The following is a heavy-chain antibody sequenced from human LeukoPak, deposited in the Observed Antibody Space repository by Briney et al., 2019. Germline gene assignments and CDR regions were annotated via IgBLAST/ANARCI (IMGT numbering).Heavy chain of an antibody. CDR1: GGSISSSSYY. Sequence: PSETLSLTCTVSGGSISSSSYYWGWIRQPPGKGLEWIGSIHYSGSTNYNPSLKSRVTISVDTSKNQFSLKLSSVTAADTAVYYCARRNPNYYPYNYWGQGTLVTVSS. J-gene: IGHJ4*02. D-gene: IGHD3-10*01. CDR3: ARRNPNYYPYNY. CDR2: IHYSGST. V-gene: IGHV4-39*07.